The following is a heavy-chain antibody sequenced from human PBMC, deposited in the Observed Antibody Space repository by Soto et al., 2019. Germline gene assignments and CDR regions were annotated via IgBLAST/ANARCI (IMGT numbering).Heavy chain of an antibody. Sequence: GGSLRLSCAASGFIFSSYAMSWVGQAPGKGLKWVSAISVIGGSTYYADPVKGRFTISRDNSKNTLYLQMNSLIAEDTAVYYCARRGSGSYYDYWGQGTLVTVSS. CDR3: ARRGSGSYYDY. D-gene: IGHD1-26*01. J-gene: IGHJ4*02. CDR2: ISVIGGST. V-gene: IGHV3-23*01. CDR1: GFIFSSYA.